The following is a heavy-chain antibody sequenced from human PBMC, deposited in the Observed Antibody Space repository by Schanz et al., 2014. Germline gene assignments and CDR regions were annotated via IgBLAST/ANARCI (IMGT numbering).Heavy chain of an antibody. D-gene: IGHD4-17*01. CDR3: ARPRFDYGEVDY. J-gene: IGHJ4*02. Sequence: QVQLVESGGGVVQPGRSLRLSCAAYGFTLSSYAMHWVRQAPGKGLEWVAVISYDGSNKYYADSVKGRFTITRDRFQNTLYLQMSSLRSEDTAVYYCARPRFDYGEVDYWGQGTLVTVSS. CDR1: GFTLSSYA. V-gene: IGHV3-30*14. CDR2: ISYDGSNK.